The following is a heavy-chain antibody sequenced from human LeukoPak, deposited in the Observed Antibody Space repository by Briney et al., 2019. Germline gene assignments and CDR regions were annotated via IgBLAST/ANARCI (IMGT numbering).Heavy chain of an antibody. V-gene: IGHV3-20*04. D-gene: IGHD6-13*01. J-gene: IGHJ5*02. CDR3: ARDGYSSSWYAPLHASNWFDP. Sequence: GGSLRLSCAASGFTFDDYGMSWVRQAPGKGLEWVSGINWNGGSTGYADSVKGRFTISRDNAKNSLYLQMNSLRAEDTALYYCARDGYSSSWYAPLHASNWFDPWGQGTLVTVSS. CDR2: INWNGGST. CDR1: GFTFDDYG.